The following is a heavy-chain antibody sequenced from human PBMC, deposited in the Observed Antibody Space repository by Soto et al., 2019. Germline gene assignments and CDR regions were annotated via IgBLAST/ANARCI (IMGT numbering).Heavy chain of an antibody. Sequence: QVHLMQSGPEVKKPGASVKVSCKASGYNINSHAIHWVRQAPGQRLEWMGWINAGNGNTKYSENFKGQATFPRDTVATTVYMELTSLTSEDTAVYYCGRDQSGIGWYVDWFDPWGQGTLVTVS. CDR1: GYNINSHA. J-gene: IGHJ5*02. D-gene: IGHD6-19*01. CDR2: INAGNGNT. V-gene: IGHV1-3*01. CDR3: GRDQSGIGWYVDWFDP.